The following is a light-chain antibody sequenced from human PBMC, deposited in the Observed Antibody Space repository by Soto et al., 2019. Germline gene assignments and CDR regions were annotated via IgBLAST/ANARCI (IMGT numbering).Light chain of an antibody. CDR3: QNYNDYST. J-gene: IGKJ1*01. Sequence: QVTQSPSTVSASMGDRVTITCRTSQSISNWLAWYQQKRGEAPNLLIYDASTLASGVPSRFSGSGSGTEYTLTISNLQPEDVATYYCQNYNDYSTFGQGTEVQI. CDR2: DAS. V-gene: IGKV1-5*01. CDR1: QSISNW.